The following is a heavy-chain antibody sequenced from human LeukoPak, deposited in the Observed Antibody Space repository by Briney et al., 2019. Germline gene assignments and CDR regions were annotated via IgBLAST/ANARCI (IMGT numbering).Heavy chain of an antibody. D-gene: IGHD3-10*01. CDR1: GVSISSYY. Sequence: SETLSLTCTVSGVSISSYYWSWIRQPPGKGLEWIGYIYYGGSTNYNPSLKSRVTISVVTSKNQFSLKLSSVTAADTAVYYCARGPGEYYGSYLYYYYGMDVWGQGTTVTVSS. CDR3: ARGPGEYYGSYLYYYYGMDV. V-gene: IGHV4-59*01. J-gene: IGHJ6*02. CDR2: IYYGGST.